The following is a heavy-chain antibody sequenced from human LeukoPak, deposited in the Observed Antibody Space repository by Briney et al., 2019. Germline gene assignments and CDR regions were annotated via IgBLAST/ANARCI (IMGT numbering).Heavy chain of an antibody. Sequence: GASVKVSCKASGYTFSSYDIHWVRQATGHGLEWMGWMNPKSAHTGHAQKFQGRVTMTRNTSISSAYMELSSLTSEDTAMYYCVKHRAFLEEHLGRLGGFDIWGQGTLVTVSS. CDR2: MNPKSAHT. D-gene: IGHD4-23*01. V-gene: IGHV1-8*02. J-gene: IGHJ3*02. CDR1: GYTFSSYD. CDR3: VKHRAFLEEHLGRLGGFDI.